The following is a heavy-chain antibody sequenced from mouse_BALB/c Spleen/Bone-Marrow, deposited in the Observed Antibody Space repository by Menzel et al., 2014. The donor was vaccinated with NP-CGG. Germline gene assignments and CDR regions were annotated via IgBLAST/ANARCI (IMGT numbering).Heavy chain of an antibody. V-gene: IGHV4-1*02. D-gene: IGHD1-2*01. Sequence: EVKLVESGGGLVQPGGSLKLSCAASGFDFSTFWMSWVRQAPGKGLEWIGEINPDRRTINYSPSLKDKFVISRDNAKNTLHLLMSKVRSEDTALYYCARLHYYGYGAYWGQGTLVTVSA. J-gene: IGHJ3*01. CDR1: GFDFSTFW. CDR3: ARLHYYGYGAY. CDR2: INPDRRTI.